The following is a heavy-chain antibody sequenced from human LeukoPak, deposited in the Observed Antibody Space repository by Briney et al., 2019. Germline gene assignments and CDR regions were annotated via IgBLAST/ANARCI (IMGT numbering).Heavy chain of an antibody. D-gene: IGHD5-12*01. CDR3: ARPYSAYDLYFDY. Sequence: GESMKISCKGSGYSFTNYWIGWVRQMPGKGLEWMGIIYPGDSDTRYSPSFQGQVTISADKSIGTAYLQWSSLKASDTAMYYCARPYSAYDLYFDYWGQGTLVTVSS. CDR1: GYSFTNYW. J-gene: IGHJ4*02. CDR2: IYPGDSDT. V-gene: IGHV5-51*01.